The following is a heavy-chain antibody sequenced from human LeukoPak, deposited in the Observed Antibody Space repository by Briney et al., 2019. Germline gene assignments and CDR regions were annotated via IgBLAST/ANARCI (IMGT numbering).Heavy chain of an antibody. J-gene: IGHJ5*02. CDR3: AKDTMPPKAGFDP. CDR2: IRYDGSNR. V-gene: IGHV3-30*02. D-gene: IGHD2-2*01. CDR1: GFTFISYG. Sequence: GGSLLLSCSASGFTFISYGMHWVRQAPGQGLEWVAFIRYDGSNRYYADSVKGRFTISRDNSKNKLYLQMNSLRDEDTAVYYCAKDTMPPKAGFDPWGQGTLVTVSS.